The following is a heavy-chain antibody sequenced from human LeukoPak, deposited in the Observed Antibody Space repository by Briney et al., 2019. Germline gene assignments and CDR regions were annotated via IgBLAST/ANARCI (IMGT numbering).Heavy chain of an antibody. Sequence: ASMKVSCKASGYTFTGYYMHWVRQAPGQGLEWMGWINPNSGGTNYAQKFQGRVTMTRDTSISTAYMELSRLRSDDTAVYYCARDRGEGYYYYMDVWGKGTTVTISS. J-gene: IGHJ6*03. CDR3: ARDRGEGYYYYMDV. CDR2: INPNSGGT. V-gene: IGHV1-2*02. D-gene: IGHD3-10*01. CDR1: GYTFTGYY.